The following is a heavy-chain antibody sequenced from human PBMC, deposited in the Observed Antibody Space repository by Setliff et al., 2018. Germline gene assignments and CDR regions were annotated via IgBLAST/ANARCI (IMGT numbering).Heavy chain of an antibody. J-gene: IGHJ4*02. CDR2: IKSKTDGGTT. CDR1: GFTFSGSA. D-gene: IGHD2-21*02. CDR3: TTDPDDFRLDY. V-gene: IGHV3-15*01. Sequence: GGSLRLSCAVSGFTFSGSAVHWVRQASGKGLEWVGRIKSKTDGGTTDYAAPVKGRFTISRDDSKNTLYLQMNSLKTEDTAVYYCTTDPDDFRLDYWGQGTLVTVSS.